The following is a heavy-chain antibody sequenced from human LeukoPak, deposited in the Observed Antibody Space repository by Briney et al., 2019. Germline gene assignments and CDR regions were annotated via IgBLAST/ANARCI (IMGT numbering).Heavy chain of an antibody. V-gene: IGHV1-69*13. CDR1: GGTFSSYA. J-gene: IGHJ4*02. CDR2: IIPIFGTA. CDR3: ARDRSDYYDSSGYYYGGVY. Sequence: SVKVSCKASGGTFSSYAISWVRQAPGQGLGWMGGIIPIFGTANYAQKFQGRVTITADESTSTAYMELSSLRSEDTAVYYCARDRSDYYDSSGYYYGGVYWGQGTLVTVSS. D-gene: IGHD3-22*01.